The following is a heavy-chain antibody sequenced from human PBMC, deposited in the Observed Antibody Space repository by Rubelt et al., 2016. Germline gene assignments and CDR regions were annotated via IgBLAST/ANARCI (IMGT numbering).Heavy chain of an antibody. D-gene: IGHD6-6*01. J-gene: IGHJ5*02. Sequence: GPGLVKPSETLSLTCTVSGGSISSYYWSWIRQPPGKGLEWIGYIYYSGSTNYNPSLKSRVTISVDTSKNQFSLKLSSVTAADTAVYYCARGSGIAARSNWFDPWGQGTLVTVSS. CDR3: ARGSGIAARSNWFDP. CDR1: GGSISSYY. V-gene: IGHV4-59*01. CDR2: IYYSGST.